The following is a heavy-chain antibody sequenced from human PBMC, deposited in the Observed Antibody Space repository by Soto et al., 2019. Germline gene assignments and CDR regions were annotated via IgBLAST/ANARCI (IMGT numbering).Heavy chain of an antibody. J-gene: IGHJ4*02. Sequence: QVQLVQSGVEVKMPGASVKLSCKTYGYAFTNYGVTCVRQVSGQGLEWIGWVSGYNRNTNYAQKFEDRVIMTTDTSTNTAPMELRSLRSDDTGIYYCARERQWEALIYWGRGTLLTVSP. CDR2: VSGYNRNT. D-gene: IGHD1-26*01. V-gene: IGHV1-18*01. CDR3: ARERQWEALIY. CDR1: GYAFTNYG.